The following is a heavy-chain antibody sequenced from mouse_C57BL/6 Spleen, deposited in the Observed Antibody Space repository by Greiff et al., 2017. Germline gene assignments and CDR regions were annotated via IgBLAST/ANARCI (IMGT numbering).Heavy chain of an antibody. CDR2: FYPGSGSI. V-gene: IGHV1-62-2*01. D-gene: IGHD1-1*01. CDR1: GYTFTEYT. J-gene: IGHJ3*01. CDR3: AGHERTTVVEGPAWFAD. Sequence: VQLQQSGAELVKPGASVKLSCKASGYTFTEYTIHWVKQRSGQGLEWIGWFYPGSGSIKYNEKFKDKATLTADKSSSTVYMELSRLTSEDSAVYFCAGHERTTVVEGPAWFADWGQGTLVTVSA.